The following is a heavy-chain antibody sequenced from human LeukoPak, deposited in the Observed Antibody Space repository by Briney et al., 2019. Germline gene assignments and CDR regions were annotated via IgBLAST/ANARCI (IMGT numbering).Heavy chain of an antibody. V-gene: IGHV1-69*05. CDR1: GGTFSSYA. CDR3: ARAPGYDSDAFDI. CDR2: IIPIFGTA. D-gene: IGHD1-20*01. Sequence: GASVKVSCKASGGTFSSYAISWVRQAPGQGLEWMGGIIPIFGTANYAQKFQGRVTITTDESTSTAYMELSSLRSEDTAVYYCARAPGYDSDAFDIWGQGTMVTVSS. J-gene: IGHJ3*02.